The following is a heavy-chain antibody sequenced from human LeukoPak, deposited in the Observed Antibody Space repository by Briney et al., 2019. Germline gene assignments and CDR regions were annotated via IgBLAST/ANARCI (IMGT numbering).Heavy chain of an antibody. V-gene: IGHV3-48*03. Sequence: PGGSLRLSCAASGFTFSSYEMNWVRQAPGKGLEWVSYISSSGSTIYYADSVKGRFTISRDNAKNSLYLQMNSLRAEDTAVYYCARGRSMVRGLNWFDPWGQGTLVTVSS. D-gene: IGHD3-10*01. CDR2: ISSSGSTI. J-gene: IGHJ5*02. CDR1: GFTFSSYE. CDR3: ARGRSMVRGLNWFDP.